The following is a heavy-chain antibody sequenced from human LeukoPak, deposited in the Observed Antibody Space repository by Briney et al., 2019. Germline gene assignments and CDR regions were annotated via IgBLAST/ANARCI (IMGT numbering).Heavy chain of an antibody. D-gene: IGHD3-22*01. CDR1: GFPFSTYW. J-gene: IGHJ4*02. CDR3: ASSHDSSGND. CDR2: IRKDGGAK. V-gene: IGHV3-7*01. Sequence: GGSLRLSCAASGFPFSTYWMAWVRQPPGKGLDWVANIRKDGGAKFYAASVKGRFIISRDNAKNSLYLQMNNLRDEDTAVYYCASSHDSSGNDWGQGTLVTV.